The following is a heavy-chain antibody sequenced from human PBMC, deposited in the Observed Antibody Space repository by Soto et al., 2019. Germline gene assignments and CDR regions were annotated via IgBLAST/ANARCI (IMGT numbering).Heavy chain of an antibody. CDR1: GYSFTSYW. CDR3: ARRYYYDSRTGGGAFDI. CDR2: IYPGDSDT. V-gene: IGHV5-51*01. D-gene: IGHD3-22*01. Sequence: PGESLKISCXGSGYSFTSYWIAWVRQMPGKGLEWMGIIYPGDSDTRYSPSFQGQVTISADKSISTAYLQWSSLKASDTAMYYCARRYYYDSRTGGGAFDIWGQGTMVTVSS. J-gene: IGHJ3*02.